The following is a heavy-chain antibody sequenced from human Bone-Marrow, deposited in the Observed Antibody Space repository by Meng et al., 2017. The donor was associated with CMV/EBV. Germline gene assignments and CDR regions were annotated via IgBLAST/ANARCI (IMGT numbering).Heavy chain of an antibody. Sequence: GGSLTLSCAASGFTFSSYEMNWVRQAPGKGLEWVSYISSSGSTIYYAGSVKGRFTISRENAKNSLYLQMNSLRDEDTAVYYCARDGSKPLRIVVVPAGMDVWGQGTTVTVSS. CDR3: ARDGSKPLRIVVVPAGMDV. CDR1: GFTFSSYE. V-gene: IGHV3-48*03. D-gene: IGHD2-2*01. J-gene: IGHJ6*02. CDR2: ISSSGSTI.